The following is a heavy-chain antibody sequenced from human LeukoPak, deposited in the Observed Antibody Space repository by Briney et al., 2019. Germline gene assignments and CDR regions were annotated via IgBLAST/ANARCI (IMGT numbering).Heavy chain of an antibody. J-gene: IGHJ4*02. V-gene: IGHV3-23*01. CDR1: GITFSNYA. D-gene: IGHD3-3*02. CDR2: ISGSAHKI. CDR3: ARLGLPDY. Sequence: GGSLRLSCVASGITFSNYAVSWVRQAPEKGLDWVSVISGSAHKIRYADSVKGRFTISRDNSENIVYLQMNSLRAEDTAVYYCARLGLPDYWGQGTLVTVSS.